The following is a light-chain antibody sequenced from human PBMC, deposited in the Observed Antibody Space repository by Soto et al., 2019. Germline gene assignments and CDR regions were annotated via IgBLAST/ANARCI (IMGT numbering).Light chain of an antibody. CDR1: SSDVGGYNY. Sequence: QSALPQPASVSGSPGQSITISCTGSSSDVGGYNYVSWYQQHPGKAPKLMIYEVSHRPSGVSIRFSASKSGNTASLTISGLQAEDEADYYCSSYTSRSTVLFGGGTKVTVL. V-gene: IGLV2-14*01. J-gene: IGLJ2*01. CDR2: EVS. CDR3: SSYTSRSTVL.